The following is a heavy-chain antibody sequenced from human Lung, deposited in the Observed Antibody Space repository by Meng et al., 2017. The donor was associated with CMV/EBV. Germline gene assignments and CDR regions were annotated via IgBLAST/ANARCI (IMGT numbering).Heavy chain of an antibody. V-gene: IGHV1-46*01. CDR3: ARVLGRYCSSTSCLWGYYFDY. Sequence: ASVKVSXKASGYTFTSYYMHWVRRAPGQGLEWMGIIKPSGGSTNYAQKFQGRVTITADKSTSTAYMELSSLRSEDTAVYYCARVLGRYCSSTSCLWGYYFDYWGQGXLVTVSS. D-gene: IGHD2-2*01. CDR2: IKPSGGST. J-gene: IGHJ4*02. CDR1: GYTFTSYY.